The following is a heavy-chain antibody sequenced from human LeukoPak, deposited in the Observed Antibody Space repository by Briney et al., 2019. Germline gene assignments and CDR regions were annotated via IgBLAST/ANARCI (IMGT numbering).Heavy chain of an antibody. V-gene: IGHV3-7*01. CDR2: IKQDGSEK. D-gene: IGHD2-2*02. Sequence: GGSLRLSCAASGFTFSSYWMSWVRQAPGKGLGWVANIKQDGSEKYYVDSVKGRFTISRDNAKNSLYLQMNSLRAEDTAVYYCARDIVVVPAAIYYFDYWGQGTLVTVSS. CDR3: ARDIVVVPAAIYYFDY. J-gene: IGHJ4*02. CDR1: GFTFSSYW.